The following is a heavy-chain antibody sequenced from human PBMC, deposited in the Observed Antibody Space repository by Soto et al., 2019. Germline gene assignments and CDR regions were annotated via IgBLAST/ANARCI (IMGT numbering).Heavy chain of an antibody. J-gene: IGHJ4*02. CDR3: ARIGRSYWADY. CDR2: ISVYNGNT. D-gene: IGHD1-26*01. Sequence: VKVSCKASGYTFTSYTISCVRQAPGQGLEWMGWISVYNGNTNYAQKVQGRVTMTTDTSTSTAYKELRSLRSDDTAVYYCARIGRSYWADYWGQGTLVTVSS. V-gene: IGHV1-18*01. CDR1: GYTFTSYT.